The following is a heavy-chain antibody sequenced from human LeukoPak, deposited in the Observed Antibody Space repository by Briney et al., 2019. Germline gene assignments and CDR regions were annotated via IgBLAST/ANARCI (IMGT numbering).Heavy chain of an antibody. D-gene: IGHD2-15*01. Sequence: ASVKVSCKASRYTFTNYYIHWVRQAPGQGLEWMGWINPNSGATSYAQKFQGRVTMTRDTSITTGYMELNPLTSDDTAVYYCATWYCSGGNCYLGGDAFDFWGQGTMVIVSS. CDR1: RYTFTNYY. CDR3: ATWYCSGGNCYLGGDAFDF. J-gene: IGHJ3*01. V-gene: IGHV1-2*02. CDR2: INPNSGAT.